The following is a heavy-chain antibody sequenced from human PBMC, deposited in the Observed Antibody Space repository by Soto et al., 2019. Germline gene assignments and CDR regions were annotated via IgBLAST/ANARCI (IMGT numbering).Heavy chain of an antibody. Sequence: GASVKVSCKASGGTFSSYAISWVRQAPGQGLEWMGGIIPIFGTANYAQKFQGRVTITADESTSTAYMELSSLRSEDTAVYYCARAGEYSSSSNWFDPWGQGTLVTVSS. D-gene: IGHD6-6*01. J-gene: IGHJ5*02. CDR3: ARAGEYSSSSNWFDP. V-gene: IGHV1-69*13. CDR1: GGTFSSYA. CDR2: IIPIFGTA.